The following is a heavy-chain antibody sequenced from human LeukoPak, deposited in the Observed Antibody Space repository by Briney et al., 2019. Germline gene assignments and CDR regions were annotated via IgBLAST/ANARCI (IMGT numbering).Heavy chain of an antibody. CDR3: AKDIARYQLLSYGLWFDP. CDR2: ISYDGSNK. D-gene: IGHD2-2*01. CDR1: GFTFSSYG. Sequence: GRSLRLSCAASGFTFSSYGMHWVRQAPGKGLGWVAVISYDGSNKYYADSVKGRFTTSRDNSRNTLYLQTNSLTAEDTPVYYCAKDIARYQLLSYGLWFDPWGQGTLVTVSS. V-gene: IGHV3-30*18. J-gene: IGHJ5*02.